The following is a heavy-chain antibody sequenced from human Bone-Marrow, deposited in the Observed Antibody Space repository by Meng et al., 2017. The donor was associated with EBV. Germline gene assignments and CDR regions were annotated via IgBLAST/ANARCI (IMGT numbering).Heavy chain of an antibody. CDR2: IIPIFGTA. CDR1: GGTFSSYA. V-gene: IGHV1-69*01. J-gene: IGHJ5*02. D-gene: IGHD4-17*01. CDR3: ARGDYGDYNWFDP. Sequence: QGEVVQSGAEGNKPGSSGKVSCKASGGTFSSYAISWVRQAPGQGLEWMGGIIPIFGTANYAQKFQGRVTITADESTSTAYMELSSLRSEDTAVYYCARGDYGDYNWFDPWGQGTLVTVSS.